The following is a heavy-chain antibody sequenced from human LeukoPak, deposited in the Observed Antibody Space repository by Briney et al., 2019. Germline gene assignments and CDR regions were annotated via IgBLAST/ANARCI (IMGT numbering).Heavy chain of an antibody. D-gene: IGHD2-15*01. CDR3: ARARLYCSGGSCFPFDY. CDR2: ISAYNGNT. V-gene: IGHV1-18*04. CDR1: GYTFTSYG. Sequence: ASVKVSCKASGYTFTSYGISWVRQAPGQGLEWMGWISAYNGNTNYAQKLQGRVTMTTDTSTSTAYMELRSLRSDDTAVYYCARARLYCSGGSCFPFDYWGQRTLVTVSS. J-gene: IGHJ4*02.